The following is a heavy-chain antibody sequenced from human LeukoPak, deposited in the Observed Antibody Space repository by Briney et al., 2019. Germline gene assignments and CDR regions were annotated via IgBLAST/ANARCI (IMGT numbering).Heavy chain of an antibody. V-gene: IGHV3-7*04. CDR1: GVMFPSYW. Sequence: PGGSLRLSCAASGVMFPSYWMTWVRQAPGKGLEWVANIKQDGSEKYYVDSVKGRFTISRDNAKNSVYLLMNSLRAEDTAVYYCARRHHFGFLDSWGQGTLVTVSP. J-gene: IGHJ4*02. CDR3: ARRHHFGFLDS. D-gene: IGHD3-10*01. CDR2: IKQDGSEK.